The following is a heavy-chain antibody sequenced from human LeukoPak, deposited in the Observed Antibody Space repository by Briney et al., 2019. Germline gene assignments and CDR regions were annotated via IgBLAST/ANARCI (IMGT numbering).Heavy chain of an antibody. CDR1: GGSFSGYY. J-gene: IGHJ6*03. CDR3: ARGALAAAGKYYYMDV. CDR2: INHSGST. V-gene: IGHV4-34*01. D-gene: IGHD6-13*01. Sequence: PSETLSLTCAVYGGSFSGYYWSWIRQPPGKGLEWIGEINHSGSTNYNPSLKSRVTISVDTSKNQCSLKLSSVAAADTAVYYCARGALAAAGKYYYMDVWGKGTTVTVSS.